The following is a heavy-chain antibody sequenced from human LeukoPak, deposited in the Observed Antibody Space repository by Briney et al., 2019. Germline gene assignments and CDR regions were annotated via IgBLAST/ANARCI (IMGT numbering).Heavy chain of an antibody. CDR2: IYYSGST. CDR1: GGSISSGGYY. D-gene: IGHD2-15*01. Sequence: SQTLSPTCTVSGGSISSGGYYWSWIRQHPGKGLEWIGYIYYSGSTYYNPSLKSRVTISVDTSKNQFSLKLSSVTAADTAVYYCAKVVVAATHGFDYWGQGTLVTVSS. CDR3: AKVVVAATHGFDY. V-gene: IGHV4-31*03. J-gene: IGHJ4*02.